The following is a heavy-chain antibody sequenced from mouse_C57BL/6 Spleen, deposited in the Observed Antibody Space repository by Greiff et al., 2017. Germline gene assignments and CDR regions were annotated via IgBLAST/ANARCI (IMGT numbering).Heavy chain of an antibody. CDR3: TRHDGYYGFIYYAMDY. V-gene: IGHV1-15*01. CDR2: IDPETCGT. D-gene: IGHD2-3*01. CDR1: GYTFTDYE. J-gene: IGHJ4*01. Sequence: VQLQQSGAELVRPGASVTLSCKASGYTFTDYEMHWVKQTPVHGLEWIGAIDPETCGTAYNQKFKGKAILTADKSSSTAYMELRSLTSEDSAVYYCTRHDGYYGFIYYAMDYWGQGTSVTVSS.